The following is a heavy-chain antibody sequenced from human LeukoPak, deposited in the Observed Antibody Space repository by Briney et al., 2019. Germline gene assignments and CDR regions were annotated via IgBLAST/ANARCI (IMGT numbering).Heavy chain of an antibody. Sequence: SETLSLTCTVSGGSISSSSYYWGWIRQPPGKGLEWIGSIYYSGSTYYNPSLKSRVTISVDTSKNQFSLKLSSVTAADTAVYYCARRQILTIFGVVIHPRHQDYWGQGTLVTVSS. CDR3: ARRQILTIFGVVIHPRHQDY. J-gene: IGHJ4*02. D-gene: IGHD3-3*01. CDR1: GGSISSSSYY. CDR2: IYYSGST. V-gene: IGHV4-39*07.